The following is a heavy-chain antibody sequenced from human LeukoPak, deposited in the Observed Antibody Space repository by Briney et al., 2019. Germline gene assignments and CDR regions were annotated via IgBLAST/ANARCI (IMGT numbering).Heavy chain of an antibody. CDR2: INPYNGNT. D-gene: IGHD6-13*01. CDR3: ARVAAADYFDY. Sequence: GASVKVSCKASGYTFTGYYMHWVRQAPGQGLEWMGWINPYNGNTNYAQKLQGRVTMTTDTSTSTAYMELRSLRSDDTAVYYCARVAAADYFDYWGQGTLVTVSS. J-gene: IGHJ4*02. CDR1: GYTFTGYY. V-gene: IGHV1-18*04.